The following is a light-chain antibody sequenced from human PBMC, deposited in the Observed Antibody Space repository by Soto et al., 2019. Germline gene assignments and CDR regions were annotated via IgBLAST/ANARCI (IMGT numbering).Light chain of an antibody. J-gene: IGLJ2*01. CDR2: TNP. Sequence: QSVLTQPPSASGTPGQRVTISCSGSSSNIGSDTVKWYQQLPGTPPKLLIYTNPQRPSGVPDRFSGSKSGTSASLAISGLQSEEEADYYCAAWDDSLNGPVFGGGTKLTVL. CDR3: AAWDDSLNGPV. CDR1: SSNIGSDT. V-gene: IGLV1-44*01.